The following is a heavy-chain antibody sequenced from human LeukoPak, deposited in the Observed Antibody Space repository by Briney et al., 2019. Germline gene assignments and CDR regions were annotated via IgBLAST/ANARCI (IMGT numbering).Heavy chain of an antibody. CDR1: GFTFSSYS. V-gene: IGHV3-49*04. CDR2: IRSKAYGGTT. J-gene: IGHJ4*02. Sequence: GGSLRLSCAASGFTFSSYSMNWVRQAPGKGLEWVGFIRSKAYGGTTEYAASVKGRFTISRDDSKSIAYLQMNSLKTEDTAVYYCTRGRRATHDYWGQGTLVTVSS. CDR3: TRGRRATHDY. D-gene: IGHD1-26*01.